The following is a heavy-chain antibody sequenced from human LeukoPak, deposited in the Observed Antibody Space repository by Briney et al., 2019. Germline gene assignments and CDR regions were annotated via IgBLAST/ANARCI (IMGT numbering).Heavy chain of an antibody. Sequence: PGGSLRLSCAASGFTFSSYDMHWVRHATGKGLEWVSAIGTAGDTYYPGSVKGRFTISRENAKNSLYLQMNSLRAGDTAVYYCARAAAGTNWFDPWGQGTLVTVSS. CDR2: IGTAGDT. J-gene: IGHJ5*02. D-gene: IGHD6-13*01. V-gene: IGHV3-13*01. CDR3: ARAAAGTNWFDP. CDR1: GFTFSSYD.